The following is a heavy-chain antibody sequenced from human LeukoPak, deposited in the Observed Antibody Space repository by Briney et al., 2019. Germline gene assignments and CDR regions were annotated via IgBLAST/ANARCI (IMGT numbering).Heavy chain of an antibody. CDR1: GGSISSYY. J-gene: IGHJ4*02. CDR3: ASLTTVTQGYFDY. D-gene: IGHD4-17*01. CDR2: IYYTGST. Sequence: PSETLSLTCTVSGGSISSYYWSWIRRPPGKGLEGIGYIYYTGSTNYNPALKSRVTISVDTSNNQFSLKLSSVTAADTAVYYCASLTTVTQGYFDYWGQGTLVTVSS. V-gene: IGHV4-59*08.